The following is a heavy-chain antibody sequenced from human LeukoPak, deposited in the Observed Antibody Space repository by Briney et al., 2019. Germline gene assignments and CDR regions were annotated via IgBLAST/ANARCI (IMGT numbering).Heavy chain of an antibody. Sequence: GGSLRLSCAASGFTFSSYWMSWVRQAPGKGLEWVAFIRYDGSNKYYADSVKGRFTISRDNSKNTLYLQMNSLRAEDTAVYYCAKDDVGATYFDYWGQGTLVTVSS. J-gene: IGHJ4*02. CDR1: GFTFSSYW. CDR2: IRYDGSNK. V-gene: IGHV3-30*02. D-gene: IGHD1-26*01. CDR3: AKDDVGATYFDY.